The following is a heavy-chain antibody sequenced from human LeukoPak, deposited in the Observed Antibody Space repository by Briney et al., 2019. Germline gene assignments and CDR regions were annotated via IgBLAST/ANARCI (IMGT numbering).Heavy chain of an antibody. CDR3: AKRLAHLDG. CDR1: GFSFSSYF. CDR2: ICGSGGST. V-gene: IGHV3-23*01. Sequence: GGSLRLSCAASGFSFSSYFLNWVRQPPGKGLEWVSTICGSGGSTYYQDTVKGRFTIYRDNPKQTLYPAMNTVRAEDTAVYYCAKRLAHLDGWGQRTLVTASS. D-gene: IGHD2-15*01. J-gene: IGHJ5*02.